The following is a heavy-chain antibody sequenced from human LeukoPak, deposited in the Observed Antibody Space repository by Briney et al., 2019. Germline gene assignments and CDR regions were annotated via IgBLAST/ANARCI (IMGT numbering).Heavy chain of an antibody. CDR3: ARGKWLRFLYSSGLHYYYYMDV. J-gene: IGHJ6*03. CDR1: GFTFSSYD. CDR2: IHTAGDT. D-gene: IGHD5-12*01. V-gene: IGHV3-13*01. Sequence: GGSLRLSCAGSGFTFSSYDMHWVRQATGMGLEWVSSIHTAGDTYYPDSVKGRFTISRENAMNSFYLQMNSLRVGDTAVYYCARGKWLRFLYSSGLHYYYYMDVWGKGTTVTVSS.